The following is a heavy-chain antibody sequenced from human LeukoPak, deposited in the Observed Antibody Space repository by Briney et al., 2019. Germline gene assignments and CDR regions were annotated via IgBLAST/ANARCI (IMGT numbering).Heavy chain of an antibody. V-gene: IGHV3-30*04. J-gene: IGHJ4*02. CDR2: ISYDGSNK. CDR1: GFTFSSYA. CDR3: AKDKYSPFDY. Sequence: GGSLRLSCAASGFTFSSYAMHWVRQAPGKGLEWVAVISYDGSNKYYADSVKGRFTISRDNSKNTLYLQMNSLRAEDTAVYYCAKDKYSPFDYWGQGTLVTVSS. D-gene: IGHD5-18*01.